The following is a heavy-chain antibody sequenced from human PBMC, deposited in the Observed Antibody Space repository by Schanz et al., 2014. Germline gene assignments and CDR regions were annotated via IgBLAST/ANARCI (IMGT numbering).Heavy chain of an antibody. CDR1: GYTFTRSG. Sequence: QVQLVQSGGEVKTPGASVKVSCKASGYTFTRSGISWVRQAPGQGLEWMGWIGGSDGNTNFAQKFQGRVTMTTDTSTSTVYMELRSLTSDDSAVYYCARDRDQWDGNYLDSWGLGTLVTVSS. J-gene: IGHJ4*02. CDR3: ARDRDQWDGNYLDS. V-gene: IGHV1-18*01. CDR2: IGGSDGNT. D-gene: IGHD1-26*01.